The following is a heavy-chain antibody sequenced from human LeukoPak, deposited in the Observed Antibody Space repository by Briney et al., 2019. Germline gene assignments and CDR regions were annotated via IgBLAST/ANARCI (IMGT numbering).Heavy chain of an antibody. Sequence: PVGCLRLSCAASLLTFSCYWMHWGRQAPGKGLLWFSRINRDGGSTSYADSGTGRFTISRDNDKHTLYLPMNSLRAEDTDVYYCAREEVSFAAKGYWGQGTLVTVSS. CDR3: AREEVSFAAKGY. CDR2: INRDGGST. J-gene: IGHJ4*02. V-gene: IGHV3-74*01. D-gene: IGHD2-15*01. CDR1: LLTFSCYW.